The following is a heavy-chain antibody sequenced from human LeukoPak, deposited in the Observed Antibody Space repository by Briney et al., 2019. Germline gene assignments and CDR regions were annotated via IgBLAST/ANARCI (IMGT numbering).Heavy chain of an antibody. D-gene: IGHD3-10*01. CDR1: GGSISSYY. Sequence: SETLSLTCTVSGGSISSYYCSWIRQSPEKGLEWLGYIYKGGSTNYNPSLKSRVTISVDTSKNQFSLKLSSVTAADTAVYYCAGSYYAPYYGMDVWGQGTTVTVSS. CDR3: AGSYYAPYYGMDV. CDR2: IYKGGST. V-gene: IGHV4-59*01. J-gene: IGHJ6*02.